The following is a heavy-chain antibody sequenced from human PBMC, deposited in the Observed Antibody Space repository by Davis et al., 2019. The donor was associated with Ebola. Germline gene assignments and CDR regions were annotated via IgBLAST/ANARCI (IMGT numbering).Heavy chain of an antibody. CDR1: AGSFRSYA. D-gene: IGHD6-13*01. Sequence: SVQVPCKASAGSFRSYAISWVRQAPAQGLVWMGGIIPIFGTANYAQKFQGRVTITADKSTSTAYMEVSSLRSEDTAVYYCARYPSIAAAGTPRKDWIDPWGQGTLVTVSS. J-gene: IGHJ5*02. V-gene: IGHV1-69*06. CDR2: IIPIFGTA. CDR3: ARYPSIAAAGTPRKDWIDP.